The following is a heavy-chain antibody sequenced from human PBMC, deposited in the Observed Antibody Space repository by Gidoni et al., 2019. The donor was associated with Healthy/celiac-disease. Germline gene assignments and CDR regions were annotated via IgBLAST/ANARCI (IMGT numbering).Heavy chain of an antibody. CDR2: ISSSSSYI. CDR1: GCTFSSYS. D-gene: IGHD6-19*01. J-gene: IGHJ4*02. V-gene: IGHV3-21*01. CDR3: ARAVDSSVWYFDY. Sequence: EVQLVESGGGLVKPGGSLRLSCAASGCTFSSYSMNWVRQAPGQGLEWVSSISSSSSYIYYADSVKGRFTISRDNAKNSLYLQMNSLRAEDTAVYYCARAVDSSVWYFDYWGQATLVTVSS.